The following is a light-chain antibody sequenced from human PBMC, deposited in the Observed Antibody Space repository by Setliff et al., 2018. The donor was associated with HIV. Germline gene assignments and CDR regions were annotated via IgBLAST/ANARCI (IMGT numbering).Light chain of an antibody. Sequence: QSALTQPASVSGSPGQSITISCTGTSSDVGGYNFVSWYQQHPGKAPKLLIFEVSNRPSGVSNRFSGSKSGNTASLTISGLHAEDEGDYYCSSYTGSSTFVVFGTGTKVTVL. CDR1: SSDVGGYNF. J-gene: IGLJ1*01. V-gene: IGLV2-14*01. CDR3: SSYTGSSTFVV. CDR2: EVS.